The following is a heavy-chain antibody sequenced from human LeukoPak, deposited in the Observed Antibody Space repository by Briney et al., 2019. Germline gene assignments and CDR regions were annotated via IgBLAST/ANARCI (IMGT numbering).Heavy chain of an antibody. CDR2: ISCSSNYI. CDR3: ARELCFGGRGARTTDFDY. D-gene: IGHD3-10*01. Sequence: GGSLRLSCAASGFTFSSYSMNWVRQAPGKGLEWVSSISCSSNYIYYADSVKGRFTISRDNAKNSLYLQMNSLRAEDTAVYYCARELCFGGRGARTTDFDYWGQGTLVTVSS. CDR1: GFTFSSYS. V-gene: IGHV3-21*01. J-gene: IGHJ4*02.